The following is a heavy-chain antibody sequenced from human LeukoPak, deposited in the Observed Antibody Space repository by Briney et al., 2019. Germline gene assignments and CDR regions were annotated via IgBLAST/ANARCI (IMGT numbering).Heavy chain of an antibody. Sequence: GGSLRLSCAASGFPFSSYWMSWVRQAPGKGLEWVANIKQDGSDKYYVDSVKGRFSISRDNAKNSLYLQLNSLRADDTAVYYCARLTGTTGFDYWGQGTLITVTS. CDR2: IKQDGSDK. J-gene: IGHJ4*02. V-gene: IGHV3-7*01. CDR1: GFPFSSYW. D-gene: IGHD1-1*01. CDR3: ARLTGTTGFDY.